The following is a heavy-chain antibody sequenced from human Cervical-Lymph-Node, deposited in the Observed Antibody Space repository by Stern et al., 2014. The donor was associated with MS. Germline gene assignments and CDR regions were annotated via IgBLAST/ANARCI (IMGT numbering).Heavy chain of an antibody. Sequence: VQLVESGAEVKKPGASGKVSCKASGYTFTSYDINWVRQATGQGLEWMGWMNPNSGNTGYAQKFQGRVTMTRNTSISTAYMELSSLRSEDTAVYYCARAHPKRLPFDYWGQGTLVTVSS. V-gene: IGHV1-8*01. D-gene: IGHD1-26*01. CDR3: ARAHPKRLPFDY. CDR2: MNPNSGNT. CDR1: GYTFTSYD. J-gene: IGHJ4*02.